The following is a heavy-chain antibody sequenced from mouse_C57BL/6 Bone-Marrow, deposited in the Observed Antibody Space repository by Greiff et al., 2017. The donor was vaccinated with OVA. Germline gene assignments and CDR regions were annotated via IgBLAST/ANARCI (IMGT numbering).Heavy chain of an antibody. J-gene: IGHJ4*01. CDR1: GYTFTSYW. CDR2: IHPNSGST. D-gene: IGHD2-3*01. V-gene: IGHV1-64*01. Sequence: QVQLQQPGAELVKPGASVKLSCKASGYTFTSYWMHWVKQRPGQGLEWIGMIHPNSGSTNYNEKFKSKATLTVDKSSSTAYMQLSSLTSEDSAVYYCARRVDGYPYYYAMDYWGQGTSVTVSS. CDR3: ARRVDGYPYYYAMDY.